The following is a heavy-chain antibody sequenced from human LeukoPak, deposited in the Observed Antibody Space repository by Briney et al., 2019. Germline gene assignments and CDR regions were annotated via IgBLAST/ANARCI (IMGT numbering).Heavy chain of an antibody. CDR3: TRQRGGSGSYYDY. V-gene: IGHV3-73*01. CDR1: GFTFSGSA. Sequence: QSGGSLRLSCAASGFTFSGSAMHWVRQASGKGLEWVGRIRSKANSCATAYAASVKGRFTISRDDSKNTAYLQMNSLKTEDTAVYYCTRQRGGSGSYYDYWGQGTLVTVSS. J-gene: IGHJ4*02. D-gene: IGHD3-10*01. CDR2: IRSKANSCAT.